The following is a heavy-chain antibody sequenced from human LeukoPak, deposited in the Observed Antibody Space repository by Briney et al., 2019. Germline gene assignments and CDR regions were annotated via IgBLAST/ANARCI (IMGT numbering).Heavy chain of an antibody. Sequence: ASVTVSFTASAYTFTVYYMHWVRQAPGQGLEWMGRINPNSGGTNYAQKFQGRVTMTRDTSISTVYMELSRLRSDDTAVYYCARGEDIVVYYRNNWFDPWGQGTLVTVSS. J-gene: IGHJ5*02. CDR1: AYTFTVYY. CDR2: INPNSGGT. V-gene: IGHV1-2*06. CDR3: ARGEDIVVYYRNNWFDP. D-gene: IGHD2-15*01.